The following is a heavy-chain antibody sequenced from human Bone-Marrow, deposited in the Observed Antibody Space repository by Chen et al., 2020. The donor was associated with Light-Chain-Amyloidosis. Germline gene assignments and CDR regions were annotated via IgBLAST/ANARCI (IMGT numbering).Heavy chain of an antibody. CDR1: GGSFSGHY. CDR3: ARGGSSSGWSNWFHP. D-gene: IGHD6-19*01. V-gene: IGHV4-34*01. Sequence: QVQLQQWGAGLLKPSETLSLTCGVSGGSFSGHYWSWIRQPPGKGLDWIGEMNDSGSANYNPSLESRVTISVDTAKKQFSLKLSSVTDADTGVYFCARGGSSSGWSNWFHPWGQGTLATVSS. CDR2: MNDSGSA. J-gene: IGHJ5*02.